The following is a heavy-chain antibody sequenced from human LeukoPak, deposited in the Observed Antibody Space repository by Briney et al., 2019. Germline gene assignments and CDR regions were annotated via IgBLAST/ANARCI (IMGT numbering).Heavy chain of an antibody. CDR3: ARDGVDYSLEY. V-gene: IGHV3-53*01. CDR2: IYSGGST. Sequence: QPGGSLRLSCAASGFTVSTSFMSWVRQAPGKGLEWVSVIYSGGSTYYADSVKGRFTISRDNSKNTLYLQMNSLRAEDTAVYYCARDGVDYSLEYWGQGTLVTVSS. D-gene: IGHD4-11*01. CDR1: GFTVSTSF. J-gene: IGHJ4*02.